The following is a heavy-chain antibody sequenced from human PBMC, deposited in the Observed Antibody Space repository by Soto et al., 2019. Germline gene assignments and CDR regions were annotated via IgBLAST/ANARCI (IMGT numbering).Heavy chain of an antibody. J-gene: IGHJ4*02. V-gene: IGHV1-46*01. CDR2: VDPRDGST. CDR1: GYIFTTYS. D-gene: IGHD6-25*01. CDR3: ERVRSSGREFDY. Sequence: QVQLVQSGAEMKRPGASVILSCKASGYIFTTYSIHWVRQTAGQGLEWMAKVDPRDGSTGYAQKFRGRVSLAWDTSTGTVSLEVSSLTSDDTATYYCERVRSSGREFDYWGQGTQVTVSS.